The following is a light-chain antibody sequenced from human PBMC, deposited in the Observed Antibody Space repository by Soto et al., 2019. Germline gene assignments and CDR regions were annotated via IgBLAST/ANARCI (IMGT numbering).Light chain of an antibody. V-gene: IGLV1-47*01. Sequence: QSVLTQPPSASGTPGQRVTISCSGSSSNIGSNYLYWYQQLPGTAPKRLIYKNNQRPSGVPDRFSGSKSGTSASLAIIGLRSEDEADYYCAALDDSLSGYVFGAGTKLTVL. CDR3: AALDDSLSGYV. CDR2: KNN. CDR1: SSNIGSNY. J-gene: IGLJ1*01.